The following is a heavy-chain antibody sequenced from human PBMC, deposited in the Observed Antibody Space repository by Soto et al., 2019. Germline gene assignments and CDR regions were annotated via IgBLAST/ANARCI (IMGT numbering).Heavy chain of an antibody. Sequence: ASVKVSCKASGYTFTSYGISWVRQAPGQGLEWMGWISAYNGNTNYAQKLQGRVTMTTDTSTSTAYMELRSLRSDDTAVYYCARHLRYFDPRSYFDYWGQGTLVTVSS. J-gene: IGHJ4*02. CDR2: ISAYNGNT. CDR1: GYTFTSYG. D-gene: IGHD3-9*01. V-gene: IGHV1-18*01. CDR3: ARHLRYFDPRSYFDY.